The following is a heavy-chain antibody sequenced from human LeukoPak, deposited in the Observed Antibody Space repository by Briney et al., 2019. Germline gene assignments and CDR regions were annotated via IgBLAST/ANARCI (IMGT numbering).Heavy chain of an antibody. V-gene: IGHV1-69*05. CDR3: ARTNYGGNFFFDY. J-gene: IGHJ4*02. CDR1: GGTFSSYA. CDR2: IIPIFGTA. Sequence: SVKVSRKASGGTFSSYAISWVRQVPGQGLEWMGGIIPIFGTANYAQKFQGRVTITTDESTSTAYMELSSLRSEDTAVYYCARTNYGGNFFFDYWGQGTLVTVSS. D-gene: IGHD4-23*01.